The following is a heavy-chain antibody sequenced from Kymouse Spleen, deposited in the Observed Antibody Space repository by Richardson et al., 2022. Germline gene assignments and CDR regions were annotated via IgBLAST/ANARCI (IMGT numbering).Heavy chain of an antibody. CDR3: ARERHVLRYFDWLLNYYYYGMDV. CDR2: IWYDGSNK. D-gene: IGHD3-9*01. V-gene: IGHV3-33*01. CDR1: GFTFSSYG. Sequence: QVQLVESGGGVVQPGRSLRLSCAASGFTFSSYGMHWVRQAPGKGLEWVAVIWYDGSNKYYADSVKGRFTISRDNSKNTLYLQMNSLRAEDTAVYYCARERHVLRYFDWLLNYYYYGMDVWGQGTTVTVSS. J-gene: IGHJ6*02.